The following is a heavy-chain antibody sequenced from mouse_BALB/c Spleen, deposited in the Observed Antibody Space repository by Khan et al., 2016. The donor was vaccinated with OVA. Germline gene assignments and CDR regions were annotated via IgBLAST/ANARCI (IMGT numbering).Heavy chain of an antibody. Sequence: DLVKPGASLKLSCKASGYTFTSYWINWINQRPGQGLEWIGRIAPGSSNVYYNDILRGKATLTVDTSSSTAYIQLDSLSTEDYAVYFCARESYYDRGCYYMDYWGQGTTVTVSS. CDR1: GYTFTSYW. CDR2: IAPGSSNV. D-gene: IGHD1-1*01. J-gene: IGHJ4*01. V-gene: IGHV1S41*01. CDR3: ARESYYDRGCYYMDY.